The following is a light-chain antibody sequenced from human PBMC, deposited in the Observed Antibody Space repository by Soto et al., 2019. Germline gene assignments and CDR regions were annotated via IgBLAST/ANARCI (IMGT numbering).Light chain of an antibody. CDR1: QTVSGNY. CDR3: QQYGSSPPYT. CDR2: GSS. V-gene: IGKV3-20*01. Sequence: PGERATLSCRASQTVSGNYLAWNQQKPGQSPRLLIYGSSDRATGIPDRFSGSGSGTDFTLTINRVEPEDFAVYYCQQYGSSPPYTFGQGTTLEI. J-gene: IGKJ2*01.